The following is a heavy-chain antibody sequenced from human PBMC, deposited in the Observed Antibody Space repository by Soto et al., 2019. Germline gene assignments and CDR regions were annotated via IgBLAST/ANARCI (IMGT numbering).Heavy chain of an antibody. Sequence: QVQLQESGPGLMKPSGTLSLTCAVSGGSISTNWWSWVRQPPGKGLEWIGEIYQSGSTNYNPSLKNRVTVSVDKHPNPLSLNLNSVPAADTAVYYCARHIAVSGTRGFDFWGQGTLVTVSA. J-gene: IGHJ4*02. CDR3: ARHIAVSGTRGFDF. V-gene: IGHV4-4*02. CDR1: GGSISTNW. D-gene: IGHD2-21*01. CDR2: IYQSGST.